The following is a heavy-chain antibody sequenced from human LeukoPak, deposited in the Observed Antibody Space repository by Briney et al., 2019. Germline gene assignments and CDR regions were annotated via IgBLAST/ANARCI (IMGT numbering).Heavy chain of an antibody. D-gene: IGHD6-13*01. Sequence: GGFLRLSCAASGFTFSVYWVNWVRHAPGQGLEWVASIRQDGGEKTYVDSVKGRFTISRDNTKNSLYQQMSSRRAEDTAVYYCARDGTAAGLYFDLWGQGTLVTVSS. CDR3: ARDGTAAGLYFDL. V-gene: IGHV3-7*01. J-gene: IGHJ4*01. CDR1: GFTFSVYW. CDR2: IRQDGGEK.